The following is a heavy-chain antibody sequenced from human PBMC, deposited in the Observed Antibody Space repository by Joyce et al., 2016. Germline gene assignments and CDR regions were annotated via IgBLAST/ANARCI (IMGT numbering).Heavy chain of an antibody. CDR2: IYFSGST. CDR1: GGSISSGDYY. CDR3: ARGNGDFWSGYYNYFDY. J-gene: IGHJ4*02. D-gene: IGHD3-3*01. Sequence: QVQLQESGPGLVKPSQTLSLTCTVSGGSISSGDYYWSWVRQSPGKGLEWIGYIYFSGSTPRNTSLKSRLTISADPSKNQFSLKVRSVTAADTAVYYCARGNGDFWSGYYNYFDYWGQGILVTVSS. V-gene: IGHV4-30-4*01.